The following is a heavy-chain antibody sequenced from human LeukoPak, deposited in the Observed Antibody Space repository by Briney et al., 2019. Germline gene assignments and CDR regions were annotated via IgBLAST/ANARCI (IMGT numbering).Heavy chain of an antibody. CDR1: GGSISSYY. D-gene: IGHD1-26*01. J-gene: IGHJ4*02. V-gene: IGHV4-59*01. Sequence: SETLSLTCTVSGGSISSYYWSWIRQPPGKGLEWIGYIYYSGSTNYNPSLKSRVTISVDTSKNQFSLKLSPVTAADTAVYYCARDKGELGYDYWGQGTLVTVSS. CDR3: ARDKGELGYDY. CDR2: IYYSGST.